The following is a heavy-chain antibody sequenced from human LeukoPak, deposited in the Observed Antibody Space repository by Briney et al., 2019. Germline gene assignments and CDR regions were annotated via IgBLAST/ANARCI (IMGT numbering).Heavy chain of an antibody. V-gene: IGHV4-39*01. CDR3: ARHGGPFGTLRFDP. J-gene: IGHJ5*02. D-gene: IGHD1-1*01. CDR2: IYYSGDT. CDR1: GDFISTTTYY. Sequence: SETLSLTCTVSGDFISTTTYYWGWIRQPPGKGLEWIGSIYYSGDTYYNPSLKSRVIISVDTSKSQFSLNLNSVTAADTSVHYCARHGGPFGTLRFDPWGQGILVTVSS.